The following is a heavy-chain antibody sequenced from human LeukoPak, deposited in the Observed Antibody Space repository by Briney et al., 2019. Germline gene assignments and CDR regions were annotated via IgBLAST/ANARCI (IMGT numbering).Heavy chain of an antibody. CDR2: IYPGDSDT. V-gene: IGHV5-51*01. J-gene: IGHJ4*02. Sequence: GESLKISCKGSGYIFTSYWIGWVRPLPGKGLEWMGIIYPGDSDTRYSPSFQGQVTISADKSISTAYLQWSSLKASDTAMYYCARLHSGALYYFDYWGQGTLVTVSS. D-gene: IGHD5-12*01. CDR3: ARLHSGALYYFDY. CDR1: GYIFTSYW.